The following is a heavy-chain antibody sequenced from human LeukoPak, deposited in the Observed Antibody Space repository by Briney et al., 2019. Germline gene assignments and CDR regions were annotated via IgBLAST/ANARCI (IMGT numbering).Heavy chain of an antibody. V-gene: IGHV3-7*01. CDR2: IKQDGSEK. J-gene: IGHJ6*03. CDR1: GFTFSSYW. D-gene: IGHD2-2*01. CDR3: ARDAMAREDIVVVPAQFVHYYYYMDV. Sequence: KAGGSLRLSCAASGFTFSSYWISWVRQAPGKGLEWVANIKQDGSEKYYVDSVKGRFTISRDNAKNSLYLQMNSLTAEDTAVYYCARDAMAREDIVVVPAQFVHYYYYMDVWGTGTTVTVSS.